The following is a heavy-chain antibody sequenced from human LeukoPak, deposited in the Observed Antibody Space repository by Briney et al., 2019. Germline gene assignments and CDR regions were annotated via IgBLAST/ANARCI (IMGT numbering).Heavy chain of an antibody. CDR1: GFTFSSYG. CDR2: IRYDGSNK. J-gene: IGHJ4*02. V-gene: IGHV3-30*02. D-gene: IGHD3-10*01. Sequence: PGGSLRLSCAASGFTFSSYGMHWVRQAPGKGLEWVAFIRYDGSNKYYADSVKGRFTISRDNSKNTLYLQMNSLRAEDTAVYYCAKEGSVLLWFGEPHEEYYFDYWGQGTLVTVSS. CDR3: AKEGSVLLWFGEPHEEYYFDY.